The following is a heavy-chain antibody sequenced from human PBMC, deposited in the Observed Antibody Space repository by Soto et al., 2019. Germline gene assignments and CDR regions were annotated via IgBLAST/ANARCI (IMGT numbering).Heavy chain of an antibody. CDR3: ARSREVGSSNAFDI. D-gene: IGHD1-26*01. CDR1: GFTFSSYA. Sequence: SLRLSCAASGFTFSSYAMHWVRQAPGKGLEWVAVISYDGSNKYYADSVKGRFTISRDNSKNTLYLQMNSLRAEDTAVYYCARSREVGSSNAFDIWGQGTMVTV. CDR2: ISYDGSNK. V-gene: IGHV3-30-3*01. J-gene: IGHJ3*02.